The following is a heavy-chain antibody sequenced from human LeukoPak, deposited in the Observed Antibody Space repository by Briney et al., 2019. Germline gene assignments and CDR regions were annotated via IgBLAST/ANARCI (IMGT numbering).Heavy chain of an antibody. D-gene: IGHD3-3*01. CDR2: FDPEDGET. Sequence: GASVKVSCKVSGYTLTELSMHWVRQAPGKGLEWMGGFDPEDGETIYAQKFQGRVTMTEDTSTDTAYMELSSLRSEDTAVYYCATGARTYDFWSGGPQRNFDYWGQGTLVTVSS. CDR3: ATGARTYDFWSGGPQRNFDY. CDR1: GYTLTELS. V-gene: IGHV1-24*01. J-gene: IGHJ4*02.